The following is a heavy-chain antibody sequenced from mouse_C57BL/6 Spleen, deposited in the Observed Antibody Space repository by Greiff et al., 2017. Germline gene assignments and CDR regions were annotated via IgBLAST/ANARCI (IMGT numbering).Heavy chain of an antibody. V-gene: IGHV8-12*01. J-gene: IGHJ1*03. CDR2: IYWDDDT. D-gene: IGHD2-2*01. CDR1: GFSLSTSGMG. CDR3: ARRAPGVTTDWYFDV. Sequence: QVTLKESGPGILQSSQTLSLTCSFSGFSLSTSGMGVSWIRQPSGKGLEWLAHIYWDDDTRYNPSLKSRLTISKDTSRNQVFLKITSVDTADTATYYCARRAPGVTTDWYFDVWGTGTTVTVSS.